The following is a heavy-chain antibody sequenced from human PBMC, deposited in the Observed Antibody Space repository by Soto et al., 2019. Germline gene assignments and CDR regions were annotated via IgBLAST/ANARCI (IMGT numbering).Heavy chain of an antibody. CDR2: IYHSGST. J-gene: IGHJ5*02. CDR3: ARGPSGSSSLDMWFDP. V-gene: IGHV4-4*02. Sequence: PSDTLSLTFAVSGGSISSSNWVSCVRQPPGKGLEWIGEIYHSGSTNYNPSLKSRVTISVDKSKNQFSLKLSSVTAADTAVYYCARGPSGSSSLDMWFDPWGQGTLVTVSS. CDR1: GGSISSSNW. D-gene: IGHD6-6*01.